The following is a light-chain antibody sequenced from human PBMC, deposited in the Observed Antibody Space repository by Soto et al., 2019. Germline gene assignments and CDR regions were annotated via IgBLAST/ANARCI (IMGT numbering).Light chain of an antibody. Sequence: QSVLTQPPSASGTPGQRVTISCSGSSSNIGSNYVYWYQQLPGTAPKLLIYTNNQRPSGVPERFSGSKSGTSASLAISGLRSEDEADYYCAAWDDSLTGVEFGGGTKVTVL. CDR3: AAWDDSLTGVE. CDR1: SSNIGSNY. J-gene: IGLJ2*01. V-gene: IGLV1-47*01. CDR2: TNN.